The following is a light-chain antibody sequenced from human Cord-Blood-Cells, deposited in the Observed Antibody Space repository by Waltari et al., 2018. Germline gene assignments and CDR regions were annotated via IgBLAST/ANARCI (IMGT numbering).Light chain of an antibody. CDR1: QSSCSW. V-gene: IGKV1-5*03. J-gene: IGKJ2*01. Sequence: DIQMTQSPSTPSASVADRVTITCRASQSSCSWLAWYQQQPGKAPKLLIYKASSLGSGVPSRFSGSGSGTEFTLTISSLQPDDFATYYCQQYNSYSYTFGQGTKLEIK. CDR3: QQYNSYSYT. CDR2: KAS.